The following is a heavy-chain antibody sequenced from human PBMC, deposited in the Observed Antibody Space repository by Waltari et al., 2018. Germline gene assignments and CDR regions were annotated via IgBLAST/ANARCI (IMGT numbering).Heavy chain of an antibody. J-gene: IGHJ5*02. Sequence: QLQLQESGPGLVKPSETLSLTCTVSGGSISSRSYYWGWIRQPPGKGLEWIGSVYCSGSNNYIPSLNSRVTISGDTSKHPLSLKLGSVPAVDTAVYYCASGGPPAGWFDPWGQGTLVTVSP. D-gene: IGHD3-16*01. CDR2: VYCSGSN. CDR3: ASGGPPAGWFDP. CDR1: GGSISSRSYY. V-gene: IGHV4-39*07.